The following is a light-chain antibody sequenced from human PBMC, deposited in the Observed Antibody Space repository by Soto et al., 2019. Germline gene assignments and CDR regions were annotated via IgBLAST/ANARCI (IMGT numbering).Light chain of an antibody. V-gene: IGKV1-33*01. J-gene: IGKJ4*01. Sequence: DIQMTQSPSSLSASVGDRVTMTCQASQDISNYLNWYQQKPGKAPKLLIYDASNLETGVPSRFSGSGSGTDFTFTISSLQPEDIATYYCQQYDNLPFGGGTKVEIK. CDR3: QQYDNLP. CDR1: QDISNY. CDR2: DAS.